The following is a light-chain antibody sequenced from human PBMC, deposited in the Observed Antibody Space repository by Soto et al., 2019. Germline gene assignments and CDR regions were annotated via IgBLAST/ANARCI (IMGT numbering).Light chain of an antibody. CDR2: RNS. Sequence: QSVLTQPPSVSGDPGQRVTISCTGSSSNIGAGYDVHWYQQLPGTAPKLLIYRNSNRPSGVPDRVSGSKSGTSASLAITGLQAEEEADYYCQSYDSSLSGSVFGGGTKVTVL. CDR3: QSYDSSLSGSV. V-gene: IGLV1-40*01. J-gene: IGLJ3*02. CDR1: SSNIGAGYD.